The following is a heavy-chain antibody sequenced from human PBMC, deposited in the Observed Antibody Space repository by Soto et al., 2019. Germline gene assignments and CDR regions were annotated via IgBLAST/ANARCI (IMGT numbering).Heavy chain of an antibody. J-gene: IGHJ6*02. V-gene: IGHV3-13*05. CDR1: GFTFSTYG. Sequence: VQLVQSGGGVVQPGGSLRLSCAASGFTFSTYGMHWVRQGTGKGLEWVSGISAAGDPDYADSVEGRFTISRENAQNSFFLQMNSLRVGDTAVYYCARTDRDFYGLDVWGQGTTVIVSS. CDR2: ISAAGDP. CDR3: ARTDRDFYGLDV.